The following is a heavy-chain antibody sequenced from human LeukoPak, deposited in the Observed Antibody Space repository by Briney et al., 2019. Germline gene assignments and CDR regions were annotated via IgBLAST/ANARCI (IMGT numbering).Heavy chain of an antibody. Sequence: ASVTVSCTASGYTFTGYYMHWVRQAPGQGLEWMGWMNPNSGNTGYAQKFQGRVTMTRNTSISTAYMELSSLRSEDTAVYYCARIRLAAADDAFDIWGQGTMVTVSS. V-gene: IGHV1-8*02. D-gene: IGHD6-13*01. CDR1: GYTFTGYY. J-gene: IGHJ3*02. CDR2: MNPNSGNT. CDR3: ARIRLAAADDAFDI.